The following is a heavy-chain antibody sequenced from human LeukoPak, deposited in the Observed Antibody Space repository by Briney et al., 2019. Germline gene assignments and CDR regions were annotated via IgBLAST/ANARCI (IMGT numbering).Heavy chain of an antibody. D-gene: IGHD2-2*03. CDR3: ARDGYCSSTSCWTDY. Sequence: GGSLRLSCAASGFTFSSYSMNWVRQAPGKGLEWVSSISSSSSYIYYADSVKGRFTISRDNAKNSLYLQMNSLRAEDTAVYYCARDGYCSSTSCWTDYWGQGTLVTVSS. V-gene: IGHV3-21*01. CDR2: ISSSSSYI. J-gene: IGHJ4*02. CDR1: GFTFSSYS.